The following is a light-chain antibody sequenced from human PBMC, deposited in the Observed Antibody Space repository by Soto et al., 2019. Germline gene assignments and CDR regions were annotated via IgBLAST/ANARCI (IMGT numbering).Light chain of an antibody. J-gene: IGKJ4*01. CDR2: AAS. V-gene: IGKV1-9*01. CDR3: QQVNSYPLT. Sequence: IQLTQSPSSLSASVGDRVTITCRASQGLSSYLAWYQQKPGKAPKLLIYAASTLQSGVPSRFSGSESWTDFTLTISSLQTEDFATYYCQQVNSYPLTFGGGTQVEIK. CDR1: QGLSSY.